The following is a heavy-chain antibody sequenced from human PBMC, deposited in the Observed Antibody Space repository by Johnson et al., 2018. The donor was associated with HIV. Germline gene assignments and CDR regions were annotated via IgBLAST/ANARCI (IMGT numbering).Heavy chain of an antibody. CDR3: ARLPSGYNRDTFNI. CDR2: ISYDGSNK. Sequence: VQLVESGGGVVQPGRSLRLSCAASGFTFTTSAMHWVRQAPGKGLEWVAVISYDGSNKYFADSVKGRFTISRDNSKNTLYLQMNSLRAEDTAVYYCARLPSGYNRDTFNIWGQGTMVTVSS. D-gene: IGHD5-18*01. CDR1: GFTFTTSA. V-gene: IGHV3-30-3*01. J-gene: IGHJ3*02.